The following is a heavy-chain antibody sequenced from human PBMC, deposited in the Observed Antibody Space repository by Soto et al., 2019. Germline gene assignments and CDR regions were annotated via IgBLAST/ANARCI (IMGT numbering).Heavy chain of an antibody. Sequence: QINLIESGPPLVKPTQTLTLTCTFSGFSLSTSGAAVGWVRQPPGRALEWLALIYWDGDKHYNASLGNRLTITKDSSMNQVVLTLTNVDPSATATYYCAHRATMTIFPLIIDNGIWFDPWGQGTRVIVSS. CDR2: IYWDGDK. J-gene: IGHJ5*02. V-gene: IGHV2-5*02. CDR3: AHRATMTIFPLIIDNGIWFDP. D-gene: IGHD3-3*01. CDR1: GFSLSTSGAA.